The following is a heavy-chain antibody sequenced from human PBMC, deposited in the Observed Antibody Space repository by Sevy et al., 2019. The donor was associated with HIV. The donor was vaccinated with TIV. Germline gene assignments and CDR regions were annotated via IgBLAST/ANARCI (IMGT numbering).Heavy chain of an antibody. CDR2: IYYNGHI. CDR3: AAANAWGRGSS. Sequence: SETLSLTCTVSGGSITSLYWNWIRQPPGKGLEWIANIYYNGHINYNPSLKSRITLSLDTSKNQFSLRLSSVTAADTAMYYCAAANAWGRGSSWGQGTLVTASS. D-gene: IGHD1-26*01. CDR1: GGSITSLY. J-gene: IGHJ5*02. V-gene: IGHV4-59*08.